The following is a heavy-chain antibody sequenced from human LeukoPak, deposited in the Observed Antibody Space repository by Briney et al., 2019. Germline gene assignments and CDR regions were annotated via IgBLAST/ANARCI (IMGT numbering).Heavy chain of an antibody. Sequence: GGSLRLSCAASGFTFSSYEMNWVRQAPGKGLDWVSYISSSGTTIYYADSVKGRFTISRDNSKNSLYLQMNSLRAEDTAVYYCARLYSSNWKNYSGQGTLVTVSS. CDR1: GFTFSSYE. CDR3: ARLYSSNWKNY. D-gene: IGHD6-13*01. CDR2: ISSSGTTI. V-gene: IGHV3-48*03. J-gene: IGHJ4*02.